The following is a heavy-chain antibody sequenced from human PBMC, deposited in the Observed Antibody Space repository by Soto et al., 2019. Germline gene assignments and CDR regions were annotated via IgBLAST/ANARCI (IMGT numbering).Heavy chain of an antibody. CDR3: ARRCVVRGVIRYFDY. CDR1: GGSISSGGYY. V-gene: IGHV4-31*03. CDR2: IYYSGST. Sequence: PSETLSLTCTVSGGSISSGGYYWSWIRQHPGKGLEWIGYIYYSGSTYYNPSLKSRVTISVDTSKNQFSLKLSSVTAADTAVYYCARRCVVRGVIRYFDYWGQGTLVTVSS. J-gene: IGHJ4*02. D-gene: IGHD3-10*01.